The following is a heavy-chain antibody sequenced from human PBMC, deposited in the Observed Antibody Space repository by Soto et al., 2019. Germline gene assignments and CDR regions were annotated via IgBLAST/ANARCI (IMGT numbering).Heavy chain of an antibody. CDR2: VYSSGTT. CDR1: GGSINSYW. D-gene: IGHD3-10*01. V-gene: IGHV4-4*07. CDR3: ARDIGSYAYGEGY. J-gene: IGHJ4*02. Sequence: QVQLQESGPGLVKPSETLSLTCSVSGGSINSYWWSWIRQPAGKGLEWIGRVYSSGTTDYNPSLNSRATLSVETSKNQFSLKLSSVTAADTAVYYCARDIGSYAYGEGYWGQGIQLTVSS.